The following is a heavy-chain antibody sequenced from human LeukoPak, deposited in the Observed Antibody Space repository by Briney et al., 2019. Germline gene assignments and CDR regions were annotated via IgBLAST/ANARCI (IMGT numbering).Heavy chain of an antibody. CDR2: IIPIFGTA. J-gene: IGHJ5*02. Sequence: SVKVSCKASGGTFSSYAISWVRQAPGQGLEWMGGIIPIFGTANYAQKFQGRVTITTDESTSTAYMELSSLRSEDTAVYYCARDPISITGTTPHNWFDPWGQGTLVTVSS. D-gene: IGHD1-7*01. CDR3: ARDPISITGTTPHNWFDP. CDR1: GGTFSSYA. V-gene: IGHV1-69*05.